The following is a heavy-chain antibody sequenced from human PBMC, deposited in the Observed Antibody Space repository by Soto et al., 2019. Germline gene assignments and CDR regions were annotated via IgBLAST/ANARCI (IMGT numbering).Heavy chain of an antibody. CDR3: ARGGYCSSTSCHRGHNWFDP. V-gene: IGHV5-10-1*01. CDR2: IDPSDSYT. J-gene: IGHJ5*02. CDR1: GYIFTSYW. Sequence: GESLKISFKGSGYIFTSYWISWVRQMPGKGLEWMWRIDPSDSYTNYSPSFQGHVTISADKSISTAYLQWSSLKASDTAMYYSARGGYCSSTSCHRGHNWFDPWGQGTLVTVYS. D-gene: IGHD2-2*01.